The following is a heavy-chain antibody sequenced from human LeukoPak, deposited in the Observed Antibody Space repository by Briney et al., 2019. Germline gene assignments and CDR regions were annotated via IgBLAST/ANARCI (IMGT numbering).Heavy chain of an antibody. CDR3: ARGLTRSSSRRPFDY. Sequence: SETLSLTCTVSGGSISSYYWSWIRQPPGKGLDWIGYIYYSGSTNYNPSLKSRVTISVDTSKNQFSLKLSSVTAADTAVYYCARGLTRSSSRRPFDYWGQGTLVTVSS. CDR1: GGSISSYY. D-gene: IGHD6-13*01. J-gene: IGHJ4*02. CDR2: IYYSGST. V-gene: IGHV4-59*12.